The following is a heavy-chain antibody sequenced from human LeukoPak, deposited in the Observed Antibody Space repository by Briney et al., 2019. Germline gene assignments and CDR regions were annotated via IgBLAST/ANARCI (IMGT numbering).Heavy chain of an antibody. CDR3: ASYTTTVTPEDD. V-gene: IGHV4-39*01. D-gene: IGHD4-17*01. CDR2: IYYTGST. J-gene: IGHJ4*02. Sequence: SETLSLTCTVSGGSISSSSYYWGWIRQPPGKGLEWIGTIYYTGSTYYNPSLKSRVTISVDTSKNQFSLNLSSVTAADTAVYYCASYTTTVTPEDDWGQGTLVPVSS. CDR1: GGSISSSSYY.